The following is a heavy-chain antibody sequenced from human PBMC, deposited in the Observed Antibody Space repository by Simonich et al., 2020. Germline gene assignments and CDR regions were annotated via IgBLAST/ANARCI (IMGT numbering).Heavy chain of an antibody. D-gene: IGHD6-13*01. CDR1: GYSISSGYY. CDR2: ISHSGST. J-gene: IGHJ6*02. CDR3: ARVGYSNYYYYGMDV. Sequence: QVQLQESGPGLVKPSETLSLTCAVSGYSISSGYYWGWIRQPPGKGLEWIGSISHSGSTYYKPSLKSRVTISVDTSKNQFSLKLGSVTAADTAVYYCARVGYSNYYYYGMDVWGQGTTVTVSS. V-gene: IGHV4-38-2*01.